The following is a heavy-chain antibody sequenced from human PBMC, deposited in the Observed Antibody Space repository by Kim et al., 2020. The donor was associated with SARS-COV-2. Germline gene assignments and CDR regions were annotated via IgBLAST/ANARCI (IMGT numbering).Heavy chain of an antibody. CDR2: MNPSSGNT. J-gene: IGHJ6*02. D-gene: IGHD3-10*01. Sequence: ASVKVSCKASGYTFTSYDINWVRQATGQGLEWMGWMNPSSGNTGYAQKFQGRVTMTRNTSISTAYMELSSLKSEDTAVYYCARAGMVFSISGLDVWGQGTTVTVSS. CDR1: GYTFTSYD. V-gene: IGHV1-8*01. CDR3: ARAGMVFSISGLDV.